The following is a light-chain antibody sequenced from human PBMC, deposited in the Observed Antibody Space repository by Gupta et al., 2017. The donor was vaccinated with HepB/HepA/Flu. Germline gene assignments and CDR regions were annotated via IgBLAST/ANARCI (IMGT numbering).Light chain of an antibody. Sequence: DIVMTQSPDSLAVSLGERATINCRSSQSLLFGSNNKNYLAWYQQKPGLPPRLLIYWASTRESGVPDRFSGSGSGTDFTLTISSLQAEDVAVYFCHQYYNTPYTFGQWTKLEIE. J-gene: IGKJ2*01. CDR2: WAS. V-gene: IGKV4-1*01. CDR3: HQYYNTPYT. CDR1: QSLLFGSNNKNY.